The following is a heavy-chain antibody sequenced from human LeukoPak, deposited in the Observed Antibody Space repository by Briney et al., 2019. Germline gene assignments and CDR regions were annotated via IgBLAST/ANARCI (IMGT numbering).Heavy chain of an antibody. CDR1: GFTFSSYA. Sequence: PGRSLRLSCAASGFTFSSYAMHWVRQAPGKGLEWVAVISYDGSNKYYADSVRGRFTISRDTSKNTIYLQMNSLRGEDTAVYFCARDKRIYYHGMDLWGDGTTVIVS. CDR3: ARDKRIYYHGMDL. V-gene: IGHV3-30-3*01. J-gene: IGHJ6*02. CDR2: ISYDGSNK. D-gene: IGHD2-15*01.